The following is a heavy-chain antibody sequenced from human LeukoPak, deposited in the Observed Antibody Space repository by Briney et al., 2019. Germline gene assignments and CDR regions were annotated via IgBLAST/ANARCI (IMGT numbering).Heavy chain of an antibody. CDR2: INPSGGST. J-gene: IGHJ6*02. V-gene: IGHV1-46*01. CDR3: ARDRGPIYDFWSGYGLDYYYYGMDV. CDR1: GYTFTNYY. D-gene: IGHD3-3*01. Sequence: ASVKVSCKASGYTFTNYYLHWVRQAPGQGLEWMGIINPSGGSTSYAQKFQGRVTMTRDTSTSTVYMELSSLRSEDAAVYYCARDRGPIYDFWSGYGLDYYYYGMDVWGQGTTVTVSS.